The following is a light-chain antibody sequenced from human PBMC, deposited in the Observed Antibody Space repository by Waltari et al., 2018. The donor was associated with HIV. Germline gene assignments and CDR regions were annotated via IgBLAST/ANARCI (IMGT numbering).Light chain of an antibody. CDR1: NSDIGTNT. CDR2: RSH. V-gene: IGLV1-44*01. J-gene: IGLJ3*02. CDR3: STWDDTLHVV. Sequence: QSVLTQPPSVSGLPGQKVTISCFGSNSDIGTNTVNWYQQFPGRAPKLLASRSHQRPAGIPDRFSGTKSGTSASLAINGVQTEDEATYYCSTWDDTLHVVFGGGTKLTVL.